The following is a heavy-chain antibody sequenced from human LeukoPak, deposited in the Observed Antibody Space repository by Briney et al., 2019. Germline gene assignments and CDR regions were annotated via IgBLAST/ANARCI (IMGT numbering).Heavy chain of an antibody. CDR3: ARGGIIAAADFDC. CDR1: GDSVSSNSAA. CDR2: TYYRSKWYN. Sequence: SQTLSLTFAISGDSVSSNSAAWNWLRQSPSRGLEWLGRTYYRSKWYNDYAVSVKSRITINPDTSKNQFSLQLNSVTPEDTAVYYCARGGIIAAADFDCWGQGTLVTVSS. D-gene: IGHD6-13*01. J-gene: IGHJ4*02. V-gene: IGHV6-1*01.